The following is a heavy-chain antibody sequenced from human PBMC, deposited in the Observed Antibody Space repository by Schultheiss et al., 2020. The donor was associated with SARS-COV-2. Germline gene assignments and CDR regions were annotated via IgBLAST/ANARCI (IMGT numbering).Heavy chain of an antibody. D-gene: IGHD3-22*01. Sequence: GGSLRLSCAASGFTFSSYAMSWVRQAPGKGLEWVSDISGTSGDTLYSDSVKGRFTISRDNSKNTLYLQMNSLRAEDTAVYYCAGDYYDSSGSAFDYWGQGTLVTVSS. CDR2: ISGTSGDT. J-gene: IGHJ4*02. V-gene: IGHV3-23*01. CDR1: GFTFSSYA. CDR3: AGDYYDSSGSAFDY.